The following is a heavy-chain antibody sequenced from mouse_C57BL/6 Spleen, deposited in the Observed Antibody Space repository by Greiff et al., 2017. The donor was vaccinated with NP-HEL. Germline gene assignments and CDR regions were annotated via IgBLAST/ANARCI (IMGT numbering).Heavy chain of an antibody. CDR3: ARKGGSSRAWFAY. J-gene: IGHJ3*01. D-gene: IGHD1-1*01. CDR1: GYTFTGYW. Sequence: VQLQQSGAELMKPGASVKLSCKATGYTFTGYWIEWVKQRPGHGLEWIGEILPGSGSTNYNEKFKGKATFTADTSSNTAYMQPSSLTTEDSAIYYCARKGGSSRAWFAYWGQGTLVTVSA. CDR2: ILPGSGST. V-gene: IGHV1-9*01.